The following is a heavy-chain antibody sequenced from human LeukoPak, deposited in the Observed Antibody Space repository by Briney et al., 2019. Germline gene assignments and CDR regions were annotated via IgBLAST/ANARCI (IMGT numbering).Heavy chain of an antibody. CDR2: ISAYNGNT. CDR3: ATDIEYQLLLRAFDI. Sequence: ASVKVSCKASGYTFTSYGISWVRQAPGQGLEWMGWISAYNGNTNYAQKLQGRVTMTEDTSTDTAYMELSSLRSEDTAVYYCATDIEYQLLLRAFDIWGQGTMVTVSS. D-gene: IGHD2-2*01. V-gene: IGHV1-18*01. J-gene: IGHJ3*02. CDR1: GYTFTSYG.